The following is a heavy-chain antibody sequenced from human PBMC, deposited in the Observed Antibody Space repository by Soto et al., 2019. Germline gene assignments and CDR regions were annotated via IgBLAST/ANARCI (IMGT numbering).Heavy chain of an antibody. CDR1: GFSLSTSGVA. CDR2: IYWDDDK. V-gene: IGHV2-5*05. CDR3: AHRRVGSTSFDY. J-gene: IGHJ4*02. D-gene: IGHD1-26*01. Sequence: QITLRESSPPLVKPTQTLTLTCSFSGFSLSTSGVAVGWIRQPPGKALEWLALIYWDDDKHFGPSLKRRISITKDPSKTQVALTMTNLDPVDTATYYCAHRRVGSTSFDYWGQGTLVTVSS.